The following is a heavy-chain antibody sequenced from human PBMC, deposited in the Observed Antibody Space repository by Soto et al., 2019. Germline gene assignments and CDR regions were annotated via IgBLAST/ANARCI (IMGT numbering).Heavy chain of an antibody. Sequence: QPGGSLRLSCAVSGFTFSSYEMNWVRQAPGKGLEWVSYISSSGSTIYYADSVKGRFTISRDNAKNSLYLQMNSLRAEDTAVYYCSRLPNDFCNQDDWGQGTLVTVSS. CDR1: GFTFSSYE. V-gene: IGHV3-48*03. CDR2: ISSSGSTI. D-gene: IGHD3-3*01. CDR3: SRLPNDFCNQDD. J-gene: IGHJ4*02.